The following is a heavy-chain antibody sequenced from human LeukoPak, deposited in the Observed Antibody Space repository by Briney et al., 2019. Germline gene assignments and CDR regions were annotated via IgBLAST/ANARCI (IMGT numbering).Heavy chain of an antibody. CDR3: AKDSEEQLVGGDY. V-gene: IGHV4-4*07. CDR2: IYTSGST. D-gene: IGHD6-6*01. CDR1: GGSISSYY. J-gene: IGHJ4*02. Sequence: PSETLSLTCTVSGGSISSYYWGWIRQPAGKGLEWIGRIYTSGSTNYNPSLKSRVTMSVDTSKNQFSLKLSSVTAADTAVYYCAKDSEEQLVGGDYWGQGTLVTVSS.